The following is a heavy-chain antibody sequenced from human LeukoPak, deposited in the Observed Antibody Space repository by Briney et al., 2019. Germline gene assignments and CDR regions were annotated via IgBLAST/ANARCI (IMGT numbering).Heavy chain of an antibody. V-gene: IGHV3-48*03. J-gene: IGHJ4*02. CDR1: GFQFSAYG. CDR3: ARDVDEVGVNLRRELAF. D-gene: IGHD4-23*01. Sequence: GGSLRLSCRASGFQFSAYGLNCVRQSPGKGLQWISYISSTGTIIYYADSVEGRFTISRNNARNSMGLPMHSLRPEDTAVYYCARDVDEVGVNLRRELAFWGQGTLITVSS. CDR2: ISSTGTII.